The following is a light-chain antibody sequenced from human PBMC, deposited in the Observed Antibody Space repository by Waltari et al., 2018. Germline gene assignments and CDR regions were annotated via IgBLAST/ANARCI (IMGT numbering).Light chain of an antibody. J-gene: IGLJ1*01. V-gene: IGLV2-23*01. Sequence: QSALTQPAHVSGSPGQSITISRTGTSSDVGNYKLLPWYQQHPGKAPKLLISAGSKRPSGVSNRFSGSKSGNTASLTISGLQAEDEADYYCCSYAGSSTYVFGTGTKVTVL. CDR1: SSDVGNYKL. CDR2: AGS. CDR3: CSYAGSSTYV.